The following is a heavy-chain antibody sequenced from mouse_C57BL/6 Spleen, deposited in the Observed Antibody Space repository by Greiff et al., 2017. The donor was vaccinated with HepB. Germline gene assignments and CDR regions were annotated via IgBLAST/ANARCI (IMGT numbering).Heavy chain of an antibody. Sequence: VQLQESGAELARPGASVKLSCKASGYTFTSYGISWVKQRTGQGLEWIGKIYPRSGNTYYNEKFKGKATLTADKSSSTAYMELRSLTSEDSAVYFCARITTAFDYWGQGTTLTVSS. J-gene: IGHJ2*01. D-gene: IGHD1-2*01. CDR3: ARITTAFDY. CDR2: IYPRSGNT. CDR1: GYTFTSYG. V-gene: IGHV1-81*01.